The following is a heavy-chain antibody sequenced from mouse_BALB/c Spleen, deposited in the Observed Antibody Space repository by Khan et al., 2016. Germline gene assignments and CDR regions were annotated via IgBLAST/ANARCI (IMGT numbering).Heavy chain of an antibody. V-gene: IGHV1S34*01. D-gene: IGHD3-2*01. CDR3: TRGEDSSGYWFAD. CDR2: ISCYNGAT. CDR1: GYSFTGYY. Sequence: LVKTGASVKISCKASGYSFTGYYIHWVKQSHGKSLEWIGYISCYNGATSYNQKFKGKATFTVDTSSSTAYMQFNSLTSEDSAVYYCTRGEDSSGYWFADWGQGTLVTVSA. J-gene: IGHJ3*01.